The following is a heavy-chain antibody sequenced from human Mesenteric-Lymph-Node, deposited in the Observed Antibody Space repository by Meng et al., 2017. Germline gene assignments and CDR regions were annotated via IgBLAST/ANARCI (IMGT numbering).Heavy chain of an antibody. CDR3: ATFDDYSYPEAI. CDR1: AFTFSSHV. Sequence: GESLKISCTASAFTFSSHVMSWVRQPPGKGLEWVSSISGGSAYYTDSVKGRFTISRDNSKNTLYLQMNSLRVEDTAVYYCATFDDYSYPEAIWGQGTLVTVSS. D-gene: IGHD4-11*01. CDR2: ISGGSA. J-gene: IGHJ4*02. V-gene: IGHV3-23*01.